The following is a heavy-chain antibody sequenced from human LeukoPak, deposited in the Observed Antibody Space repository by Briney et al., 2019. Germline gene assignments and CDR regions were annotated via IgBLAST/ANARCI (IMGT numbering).Heavy chain of an antibody. CDR2: IYYSGST. V-gene: IGHV4-59*08. Sequence: PTETLSLTCTVSGGPIRSSHWSWIRQPPGKGLEWIGYIYYSGSTKYNPSLKSRATRSVDTAMNQFSLKLNSVTAADTAVYYCASGSYYFDYWGRGTLVTVSS. J-gene: IGHJ4*02. CDR3: ASGSYYFDY. CDR1: GGPIRSSH. D-gene: IGHD1-26*01.